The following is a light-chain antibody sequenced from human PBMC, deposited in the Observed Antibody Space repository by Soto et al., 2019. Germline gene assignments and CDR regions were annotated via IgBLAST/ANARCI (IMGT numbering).Light chain of an antibody. V-gene: IGLV2-23*02. CDR3: CSYAGSSTSYV. CDR1: SSDVGSYNL. J-gene: IGLJ1*01. Sequence: QSALTQSASVSGSPGQSITISCTGTSSDVGSYNLVSWYQQHPGKAPKLMIYEVSKRPSGVSNRFSGSKSGNTASLTISGLQAEDEADYYCCSYAGSSTSYVFGTGTKVTVL. CDR2: EVS.